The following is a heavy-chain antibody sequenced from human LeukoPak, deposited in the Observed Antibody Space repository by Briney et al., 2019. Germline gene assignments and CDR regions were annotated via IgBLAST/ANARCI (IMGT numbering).Heavy chain of an antibody. V-gene: IGHV3-74*01. CDR2: INSDGSST. CDR1: GFTFSSYW. J-gene: IGHJ4*02. CDR3: ARDGPLQSLDY. Sequence: GGSLRLSCAASGFTFSSYWMHWVRQAPGKGLVWVSRINSDGSSTSYADSVEGRFTISRDNAKNTLYLQINSLRTADTALYYCARDGPLQSLDYWGQGTLVTVSS. D-gene: IGHD4-11*01.